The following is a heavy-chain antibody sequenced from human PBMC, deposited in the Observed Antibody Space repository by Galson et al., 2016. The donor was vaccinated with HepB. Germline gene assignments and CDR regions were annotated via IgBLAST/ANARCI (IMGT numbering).Heavy chain of an antibody. Sequence: SLRLSCAASGYIFSDYPMNWVRQAPGKGLEWVSSMSGSGGSTHYADSVKGRFSISRDNSKNTLYLQMDSLRVEDTALYYCAKDLNAAAGGVVTSCDYWGQGTHVTVSS. D-gene: IGHD3-10*01. V-gene: IGHV3-23*01. J-gene: IGHJ4*02. CDR1: GYIFSDYP. CDR2: MSGSGGST. CDR3: AKDLNAAAGGVVTSCDY.